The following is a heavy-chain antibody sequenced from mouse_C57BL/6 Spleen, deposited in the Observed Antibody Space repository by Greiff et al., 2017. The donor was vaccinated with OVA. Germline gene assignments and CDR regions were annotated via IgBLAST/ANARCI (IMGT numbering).Heavy chain of an antibody. CDR1: GFTFSSYA. D-gene: IGHD1-1*01. CDR2: ISDGGSYT. CDR3: ARETTVVASFDY. V-gene: IGHV5-4*01. J-gene: IGHJ2*01. Sequence: EVHLVESGGGLVKPGGSLKLSCAASGFTFSSYAMSWVRQTPEKRLEWVATISDGGSYTYYPDNVKGRFTISRDNAKNNLYLQMSHLKSEDTAMYYCARETTVVASFDYWGQGTTLTVSS.